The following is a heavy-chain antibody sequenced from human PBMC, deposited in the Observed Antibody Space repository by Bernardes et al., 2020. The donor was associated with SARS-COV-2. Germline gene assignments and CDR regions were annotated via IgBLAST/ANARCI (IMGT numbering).Heavy chain of an antibody. J-gene: IGHJ4*02. D-gene: IGHD3-10*01. V-gene: IGHV3-20*04. CDR3: ARDFNELWFGEGATGY. CDR2: INWNGGST. CDR1: GFTFDDYG. Sequence: GSLRLSCAASGFTFDDYGMSWVRQAPGKGLEWVSGINWNGGSTGYADSVKGRFTISRDNAKNSLYLQMNSLRAEDTALYYCARDFNELWFGEGATGYWGQGTLVTVSS.